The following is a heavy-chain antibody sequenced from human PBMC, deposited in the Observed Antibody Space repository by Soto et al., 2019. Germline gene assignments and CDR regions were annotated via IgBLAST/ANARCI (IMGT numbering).Heavy chain of an antibody. Sequence: QVQLQESGPGLVKPSETLSLTCTVSGGSVSSGSYYWSWIRQPPGKGLEWIGYIYYSGSTNYNPSLKSPVTISVDTSKNPFSLKLSSVTAADTAVYYCAREIIVWGSSFDYWGQGTLVTVSS. J-gene: IGHJ4*02. CDR1: GGSVSSGSYY. CDR3: AREIIVWGSSFDY. V-gene: IGHV4-61*01. CDR2: IYYSGST. D-gene: IGHD3-16*01.